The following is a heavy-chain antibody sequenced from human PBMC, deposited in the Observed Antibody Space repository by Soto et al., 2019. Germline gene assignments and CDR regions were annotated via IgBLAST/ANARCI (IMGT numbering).Heavy chain of an antibody. CDR3: TTAWGSYPADY. J-gene: IGHJ4*02. V-gene: IGHV3-15*01. Sequence: EVQLVESGGGLVKPGGSLRLSCAASGFTFSNACMSWVRQAPGKGLEWVGRIKSKTDGGTTDYAAPVKGRFTISRDDSKNTLYLQMNSLKTEDTAVYYCTTAWGSYPADYWGQGTLVTVSS. CDR2: IKSKTDGGTT. CDR1: GFTFSNAC. D-gene: IGHD3-16*01.